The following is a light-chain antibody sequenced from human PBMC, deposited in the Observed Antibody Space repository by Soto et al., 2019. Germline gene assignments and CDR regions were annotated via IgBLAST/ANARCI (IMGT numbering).Light chain of an antibody. CDR2: LGS. J-gene: IGKJ4*01. V-gene: IGKV2-28*01. CDR3: MQALQTPRT. Sequence: DIVMTQSPLSLPVTPGEPASISCRSSQSLLHSNGYNYLDWYLQKPGQSPQLLIYLGSNRASGVPDRFSGSGSGTDFTLTISRVEAEDVGVYYCMQALQTPRTFGGGTKVESK. CDR1: QSLLHSNGYNY.